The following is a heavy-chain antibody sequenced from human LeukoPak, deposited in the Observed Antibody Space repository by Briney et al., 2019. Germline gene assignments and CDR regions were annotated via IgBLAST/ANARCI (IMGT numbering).Heavy chain of an antibody. CDR1: GFTFSSYS. V-gene: IGHV3-48*02. Sequence: GGSLRLSCAASGFTFSSYSMNWVRQAPGKGLEWVSSISSSSSTIYYADPVKGRFTISRDNAKNSLYLQMNSLRDEDTAVYYCARAGRFHGTFDYWGQGTLVTVSS. CDR3: ARAGRFHGTFDY. CDR2: ISSSSSTI. J-gene: IGHJ4*02. D-gene: IGHD1-26*01.